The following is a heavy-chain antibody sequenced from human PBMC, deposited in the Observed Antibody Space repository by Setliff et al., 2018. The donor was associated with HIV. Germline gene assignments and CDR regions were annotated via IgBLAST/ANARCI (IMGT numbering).Heavy chain of an antibody. D-gene: IGHD3-22*01. J-gene: IGHJ6*03. CDR3: ARETYYYDNPQYYYYYMDV. V-gene: IGHV4-4*07. Sequence: PSETLSLPCTVSGDSISNYYWSWVRQPAGKGLEWIGRNYNPSLKSRVTISVDTSKNQFSLTLRSVTAADTAVYYCARETYYYDNPQYYYYYMDVWGKGTTVTVSS. CDR1: GDSISNYY.